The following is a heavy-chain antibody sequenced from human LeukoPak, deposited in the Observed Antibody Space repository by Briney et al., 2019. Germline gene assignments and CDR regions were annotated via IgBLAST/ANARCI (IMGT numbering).Heavy chain of an antibody. V-gene: IGHV3-7*01. J-gene: IGHJ6*02. Sequence: PGGSLRLSCAASGFTFSSYWMSWVRQAPGKGLEWVANIKQDGSEKYYVDSVKGRFTISRDNAENSLYLQMNSLRAEDTAVYYCARDKSPYYYYGMDVWGQGTTVTVSS. CDR1: GFTFSSYW. CDR3: ARDKSPYYYYGMDV. CDR2: IKQDGSEK.